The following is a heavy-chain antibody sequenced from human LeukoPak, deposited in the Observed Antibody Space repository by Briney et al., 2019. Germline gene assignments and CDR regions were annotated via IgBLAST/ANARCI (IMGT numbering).Heavy chain of an antibody. CDR3: ASSADYYYYYGMDV. D-gene: IGHD3-10*01. Sequence: PGGSLRLSCAASGFTVSSNYMSWVRQAPGKGLEWVSVIYSGGSIYYADSVEGRFTISRDNSKNTLYLQMMSLRVEDTAVYYCASSADYYYYYGMDVWGQGTTVTVSS. CDR1: GFTVSSNY. V-gene: IGHV3-66*01. J-gene: IGHJ6*02. CDR2: IYSGGSI.